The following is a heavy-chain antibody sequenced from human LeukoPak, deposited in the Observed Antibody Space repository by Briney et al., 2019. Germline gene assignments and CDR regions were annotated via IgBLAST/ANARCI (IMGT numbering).Heavy chain of an antibody. V-gene: IGHV3-11*01. Sequence: PGGSLRLSCVVSGFIISDSYMTWLRQTPGKGLEWLAYISGSGSDIYFADSVKGRFTISRDNAKNSLYLQMNSLRPEDTALYYCSTDPRLLMYWGQGTLVTVSS. CDR2: ISGSGSDI. CDR1: GFIISDSY. D-gene: IGHD2-8*01. CDR3: STDPRLLMY. J-gene: IGHJ4*02.